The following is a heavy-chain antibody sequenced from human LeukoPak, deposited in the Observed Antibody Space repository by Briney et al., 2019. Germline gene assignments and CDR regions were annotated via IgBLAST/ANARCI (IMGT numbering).Heavy chain of an antibody. D-gene: IGHD1-26*01. V-gene: IGHV3-21*01. CDR2: ISSSSSYI. CDR1: GFTFSSYS. Sequence: GGSLRLSCAASGFTFSSYSMNWVRQAPGKGLEWVSSISSSSSYIYYADSVKGRFTISRDNAKNSLYLQMDSLRAEDTAVYYCARGGVGANDYWGQGTLVTVSS. J-gene: IGHJ4*02. CDR3: ARGGVGANDY.